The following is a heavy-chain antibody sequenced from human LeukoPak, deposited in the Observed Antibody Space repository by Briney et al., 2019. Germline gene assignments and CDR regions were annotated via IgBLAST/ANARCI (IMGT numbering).Heavy chain of an antibody. D-gene: IGHD4-23*01. CDR1: GGSISSGSYY. CDR2: IYTSGST. V-gene: IGHV4-61*02. J-gene: IGHJ4*02. CDR3: ARGTTYGGNPFDY. Sequence: SQTLSLTCTVSGGSISSGSYYWSWIRQPAGKGREWIGRIYTSGSTNYNPSLKSRVTISVDTSKNQFSLKLSSVTSADTAVYYCARGTTYGGNPFDYWGQGTLVTVSS.